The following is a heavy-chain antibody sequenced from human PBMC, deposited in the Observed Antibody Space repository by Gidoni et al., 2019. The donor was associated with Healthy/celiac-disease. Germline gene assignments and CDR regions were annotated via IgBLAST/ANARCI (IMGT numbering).Heavy chain of an antibody. J-gene: IGHJ6*02. V-gene: IGHV3-7*01. CDR3: ARLSGYCTNGVCYTDYGMDA. CDR2: IKQDGSEK. Sequence: KGLEWVANIKQDGSEKYYVDSVKGRFTISRDNAKNSLYLQMNSLRAEDTAVYYCARLSGYCTNGVCYTDYGMDAWGQGTTVTVSS. D-gene: IGHD2-8*01.